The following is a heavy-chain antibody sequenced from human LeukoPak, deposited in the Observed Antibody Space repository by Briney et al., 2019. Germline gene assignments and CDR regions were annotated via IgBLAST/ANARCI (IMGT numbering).Heavy chain of an antibody. D-gene: IGHD5-18*01. CDR3: ARASTAMVSFDY. V-gene: IGHV1-69*05. J-gene: IGHJ4*02. Sequence: SVKVSCKASGGTFSSYAISWVRQAPGQGLEWMGRIIPIFGTANYAQKFQGRVTITTDESTSTAYMELSSLRSEDTAVYYCARASTAMVSFDYWGQGTLVTVSS. CDR1: GGTFSSYA. CDR2: IIPIFGTA.